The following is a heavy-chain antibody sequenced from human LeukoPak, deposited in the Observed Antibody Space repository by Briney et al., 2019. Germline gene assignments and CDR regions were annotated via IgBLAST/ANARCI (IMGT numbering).Heavy chain of an antibody. J-gene: IGHJ4*02. CDR2: IYYIGST. D-gene: IGHD3-10*01. CDR3: ARHALAGLLWFGESYYFDY. CDR1: GGSISSYY. Sequence: PSETLSLACSVSGGSISSYYCSSGPQPPGKGLGWDGYIYYIGSTNYNPSLKRRVTISVDTSKNQFSLKLSSVNAAGTAVYYCARHALAGLLWFGESYYFDYWGQGTLVTVSS. V-gene: IGHV4-59*08.